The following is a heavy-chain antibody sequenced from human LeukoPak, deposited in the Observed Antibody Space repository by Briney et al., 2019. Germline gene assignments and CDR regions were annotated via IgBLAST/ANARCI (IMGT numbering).Heavy chain of an antibody. Sequence: ASVKASCKASGGTFSSYAISWVRQAPGQGLEWMGGIIPIFGTANYAQKFQGRVTITADESTSTAYMELSSLRSEDTAVYYCARDSSSWPKGYWGQGTLVTVSS. D-gene: IGHD6-13*01. J-gene: IGHJ4*02. V-gene: IGHV1-69*13. CDR1: GGTFSSYA. CDR2: IIPIFGTA. CDR3: ARDSSSWPKGY.